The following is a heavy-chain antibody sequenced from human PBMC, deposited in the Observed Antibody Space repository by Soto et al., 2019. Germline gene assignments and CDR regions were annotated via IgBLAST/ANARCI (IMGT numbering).Heavy chain of an antibody. D-gene: IGHD3-22*01. CDR2: INPNSGGT. J-gene: IGHJ3*02. CDR3: ARWDSYYYDSSGYPLEAFEI. Sequence: ASVKVSCKASGYTFTGYYMHWVRQAPGQGLEWMGWINPNSGGTNYAQKFQGWVTMTRDTSISTAYMELSRLRSDDTAVYYCARWDSYYYDSSGYPLEAFEIWGQGTMVTVSS. CDR1: GYTFTGYY. V-gene: IGHV1-2*04.